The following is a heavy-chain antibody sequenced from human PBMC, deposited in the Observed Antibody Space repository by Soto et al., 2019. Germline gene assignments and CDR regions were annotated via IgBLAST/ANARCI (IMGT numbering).Heavy chain of an antibody. V-gene: IGHV1-18*04. Sequence: QVQLVQSGGEVKKPGASVKVSCKASGYTFTNYGISWVRQAPGQGLEWLGWISTYNSNTNSAPRLQGRLTMTTDTSTSTADMELRSLTSDDTAVYYCARDERDSCSGGGCFYFDYWGQGTLVTVSS. CDR1: GYTFTNYG. CDR2: ISTYNSNT. D-gene: IGHD2-15*01. CDR3: ARDERDSCSGGGCFYFDY. J-gene: IGHJ4*02.